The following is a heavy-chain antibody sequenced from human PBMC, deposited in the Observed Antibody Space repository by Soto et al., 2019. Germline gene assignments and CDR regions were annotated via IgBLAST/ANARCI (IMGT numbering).Heavy chain of an antibody. D-gene: IGHD3-9*01. Sequence: SETLSLTCTVSGGSISSSSYYWGWIRQPPGKGLEWIGSIYYSGSTYYNPSLKSRVTISVDTSKNQFSLKLSSVTAADTAVYYCARLVFDGAAFAYWGQGPLVPVSS. CDR2: IYYSGST. J-gene: IGHJ4*02. CDR3: ARLVFDGAAFAY. CDR1: GGSISSSSYY. V-gene: IGHV4-39*01.